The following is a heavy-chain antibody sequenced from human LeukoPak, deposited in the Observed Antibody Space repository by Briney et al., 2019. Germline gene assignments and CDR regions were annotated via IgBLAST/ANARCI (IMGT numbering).Heavy chain of an antibody. CDR2: ISSSSSYI. J-gene: IGHJ4*02. V-gene: IGHV3-21*04. CDR3: AKKGPSTVTTIDY. Sequence: GGSLRLSCAASGFMFSSFSMNWVRQAPGKGLEWVSSISSSSSYIYYADSVKGRFTISRDNSKNTLYLQMHSLRAEDTAVYYCAKKGPSTVTTIDYWAREPWSPSPQ. CDR1: GFMFSSFS. D-gene: IGHD4-11*01.